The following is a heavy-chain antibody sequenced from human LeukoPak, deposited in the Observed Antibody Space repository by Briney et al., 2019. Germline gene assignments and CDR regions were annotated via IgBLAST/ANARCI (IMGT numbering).Heavy chain of an antibody. V-gene: IGHV3-30-3*01. CDR2: ISYDGSNK. CDR3: ARDEDYGSGSYYITGGTFDY. J-gene: IGHJ4*02. CDR1: GFTFSSYA. Sequence: GGSLRLSCAASGFTFSSYAMHWVRQAPGKGLEWVAVISYDGSNKYYADFVKGRFTISRDNSKNTLYLQMNSLRAEDTAVYYCARDEDYGSGSYYITGGTFDYWGQGTLVTVSS. D-gene: IGHD3-10*01.